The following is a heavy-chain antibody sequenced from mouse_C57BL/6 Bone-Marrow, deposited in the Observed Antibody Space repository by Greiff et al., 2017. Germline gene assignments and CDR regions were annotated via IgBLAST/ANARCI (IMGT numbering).Heavy chain of an antibody. CDR2: ISSGGSYT. D-gene: IGHD1-1*01. CDR1: GFTFSSYG. CDR3: ARRGVVATPYWYFDV. Sequence: EVQVVESGGDLVKPGGSLKLSCAASGFTFSSYGMSWVRQTPDKRLEWVATISSGGSYTYYPDSVKGRFTISRDNAKNTLYLQMSSLKSEDTAMYYCARRGVVATPYWYFDVWGTGTTVTVSS. V-gene: IGHV5-6*01. J-gene: IGHJ1*03.